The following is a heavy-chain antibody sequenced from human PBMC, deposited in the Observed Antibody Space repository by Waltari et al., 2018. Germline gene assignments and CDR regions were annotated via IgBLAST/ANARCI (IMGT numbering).Heavy chain of an antibody. V-gene: IGHV6-1*01. CDR1: GDSLFTTSVA. CDR2: TYYRSQWRN. CDR3: ARGKFAAFDI. Sequence: QVQLQQSGPGLVKPSQTLSLTCAVSGDSLFTTSVAWNWIRQSPSRGLEWLGRTYYRSQWRNDYALSVKGLITVNPDTSKNHFSLQLDSVTPDDTAVYYCARGKFAAFDIWGQGTMVTVSS. J-gene: IGHJ3*02.